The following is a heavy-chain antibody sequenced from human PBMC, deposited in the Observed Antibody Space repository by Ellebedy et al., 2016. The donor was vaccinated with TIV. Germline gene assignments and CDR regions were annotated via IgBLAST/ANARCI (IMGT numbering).Heavy chain of an antibody. CDR1: GFTFSSYW. D-gene: IGHD3-10*01. J-gene: IGHJ4*02. V-gene: IGHV3-74*01. CDR2: INSDGSTT. CDR3: ARGPLRAGRSGSYSY. Sequence: GGSLRLSCAPSGFTFSSYWMHWVRQAPGKELVWVSRINSDGSTTSYADSVKGRFTISRDNPKNTLYLQMNSLRAKDTAVYYCARGPLRAGRSGSYSYWGQGTLVTVSS.